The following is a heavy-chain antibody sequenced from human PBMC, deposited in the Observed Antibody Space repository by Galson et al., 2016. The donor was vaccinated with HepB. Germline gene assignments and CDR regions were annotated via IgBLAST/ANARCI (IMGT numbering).Heavy chain of an antibody. V-gene: IGHV3-48*02. CDR2: INSNSGTI. D-gene: IGHD2-21*02. Sequence: SLRLSCAASGFTFGGYSMNWVRQAPGKGLEWVSYINSNSGTIYADSVKGRFTISRDNAKNSLYLQMNSLRDEDTAVYYCARDDWTVTAKNNFAYWGQGTLVTVSS. CDR3: ARDDWTVTAKNNFAY. CDR1: GFTFGGYS. J-gene: IGHJ4*02.